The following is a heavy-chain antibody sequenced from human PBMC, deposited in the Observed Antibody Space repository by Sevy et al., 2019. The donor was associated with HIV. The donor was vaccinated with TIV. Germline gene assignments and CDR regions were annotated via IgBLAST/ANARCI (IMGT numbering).Heavy chain of an antibody. D-gene: IGHD6-13*01. Sequence: GGSLRLSCAASGFSFSDYYMTWIRQAPGKGLEWVSYISSGSRYTNYADSVNGRFAISRDNAENSLYLQMSSLRAEDTAVYYCARVRVVAADYYFDYWGQGTLVTVSS. V-gene: IGHV3-11*06. CDR1: GFSFSDYY. CDR3: ARVRVVAADYYFDY. CDR2: ISSGSRYT. J-gene: IGHJ4*02.